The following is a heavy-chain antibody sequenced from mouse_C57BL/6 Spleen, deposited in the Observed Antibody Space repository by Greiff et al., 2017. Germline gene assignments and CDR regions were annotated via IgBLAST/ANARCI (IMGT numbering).Heavy chain of an antibody. CDR2: INPSTGGT. D-gene: IGHD3-3*01. CDR1: GYSFTGYY. CDR3: ARRGRGYFDY. Sequence: DVQLQESGPELVKPGASVKISCKASGYSFTGYYMNWVKQSPEKSLEWIGEINPSTGGTTYNQKFKAKATLTVDKSSSTAYMQLKSLTSEDSAVYYCARRGRGYFDYWGQGTTLTVSS. J-gene: IGHJ2*01. V-gene: IGHV1-42*01.